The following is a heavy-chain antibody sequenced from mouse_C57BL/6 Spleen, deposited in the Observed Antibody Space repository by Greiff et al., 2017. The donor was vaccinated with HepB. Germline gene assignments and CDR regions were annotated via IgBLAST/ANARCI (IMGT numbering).Heavy chain of an antibody. Sequence: VQLQESGPELVKPGASVKLSCKASGYTFTSYVINWVIQRPGQGLTWIGWIYPRDGSTKYNEKFKGKATLTVDTSSSTAYMELHSLTSEDSAVYFCARRAYGSSYWYFDVWGTGTTVTVSS. CDR2: IYPRDGST. CDR3: ARRAYGSSYWYFDV. V-gene: IGHV1-85*01. J-gene: IGHJ1*03. D-gene: IGHD1-1*01. CDR1: GYTFTSYV.